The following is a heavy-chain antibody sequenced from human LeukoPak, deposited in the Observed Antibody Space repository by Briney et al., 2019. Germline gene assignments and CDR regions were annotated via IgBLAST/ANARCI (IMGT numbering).Heavy chain of an antibody. CDR3: ARDYYDSSGYYGFDY. CDR1: GYTFTGYY. V-gene: IGHV1-2*02. CDR2: INPNSGGT. D-gene: IGHD3-22*01. Sequence: ASVKVSCKASGYTFTGYYMHWVRQAPGQGLEWMGWINPNSGGTNYAQKFQGRVTMTRDTSISTAYMELSRLRSDDTAVYYCARDYYDSSGYYGFDYWGQGTLVTVSS. J-gene: IGHJ4*02.